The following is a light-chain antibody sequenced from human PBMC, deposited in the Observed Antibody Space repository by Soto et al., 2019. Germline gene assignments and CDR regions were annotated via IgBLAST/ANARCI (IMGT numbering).Light chain of an antibody. CDR1: SSDIGGYNF. V-gene: IGLV2-23*02. J-gene: IGLJ3*02. Sequence: QSALTQPPSASGSPGQSVAISCTGTSSDIGGYNFVSWYQQHPGKAPKVLIYEVSRRPSGVSNRFSGSRSGNTASLTISGLQAEDEADYFCCSYGGSSTWVFGGGTKLTVL. CDR3: CSYGGSSTWV. CDR2: EVS.